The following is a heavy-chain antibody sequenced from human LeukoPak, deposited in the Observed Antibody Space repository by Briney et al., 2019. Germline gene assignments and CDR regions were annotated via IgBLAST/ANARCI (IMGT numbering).Heavy chain of an antibody. V-gene: IGHV3-74*01. CDR2: INTDGSST. J-gene: IGHJ4*02. Sequence: GGSLRLSCAASGFTFSSYWMHWVRHAPGKGLVWVSRINTDGSSTSYADSVKGRFTISRDNAKNTLYLQMNSLRAVDTAVYYCARVPYDSSGYYMGGDYWGQGTLVTVSS. CDR3: ARVPYDSSGYYMGGDY. D-gene: IGHD3-22*01. CDR1: GFTFSSYW.